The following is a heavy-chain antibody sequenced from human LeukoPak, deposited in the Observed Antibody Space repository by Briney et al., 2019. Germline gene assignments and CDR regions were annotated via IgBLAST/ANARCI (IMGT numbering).Heavy chain of an antibody. V-gene: IGHV1-2*02. J-gene: IGHJ3*02. CDR2: LNPNSGDT. CDR1: GYTFTAYY. Sequence: GASVKVSCKTSGYTFTAYYMYWVRQAPGQGLEWMGWLNPNSGDTNSAQKFQGRVTMTRDTSISTAYMELSRLRSDDTAVYYCARGDGYFGSGLPDVCDIWGQGTMVTVSS. CDR3: ARGDGYFGSGLPDVCDI. D-gene: IGHD3-10*01.